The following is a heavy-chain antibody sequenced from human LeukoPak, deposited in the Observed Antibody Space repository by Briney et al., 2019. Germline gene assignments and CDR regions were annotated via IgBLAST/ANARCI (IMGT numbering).Heavy chain of an antibody. Sequence: GSLRLSCAASGFTFSSFGMHWVRQAPGKGLEWVAVIWYDASNKYYADSVKGRFTISRDNSKNTLYLQMNSLRAEDTAVYFCASSSWSSEYFHYWGQGTLVTVSS. CDR1: GFTFSSFG. CDR3: ASSSWSSEYFHY. V-gene: IGHV3-33*03. CDR2: IWYDASNK. D-gene: IGHD6-13*01. J-gene: IGHJ1*01.